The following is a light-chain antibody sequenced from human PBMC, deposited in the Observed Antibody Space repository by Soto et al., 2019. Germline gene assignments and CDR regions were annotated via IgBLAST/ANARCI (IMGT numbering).Light chain of an antibody. J-gene: IGKJ1*01. CDR1: QTISSW. V-gene: IGKV1-5*03. CDR2: KAS. Sequence: DIQMTQSPSTLSGSVGDRVTITCRASQTISSWLAWYQQKPGKAPKLLIYKASTLKSGVPSRFSGSGSGTEFTLTISSLQPDDFATYYFQFFNSHSAAFSQGPKVDI. CDR3: QFFNSHSAA.